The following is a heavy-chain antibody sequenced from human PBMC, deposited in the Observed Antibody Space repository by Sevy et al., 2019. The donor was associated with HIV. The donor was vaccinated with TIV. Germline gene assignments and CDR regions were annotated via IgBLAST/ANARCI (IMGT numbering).Heavy chain of an antibody. V-gene: IGHV3-11*01. CDR1: GFTFSDYY. Sequence: GGSLRLSCAASGFTFSDYYMSWIRQAPGKGLEWVSYISSSGSTIYYADSVKGRFTISRDNAKNSLYLQMDSLRAEDTAVYYCAPSSSWRYFDYWGQGTLVTVSS. CDR2: ISSSGSTI. D-gene: IGHD6-13*01. CDR3: APSSSWRYFDY. J-gene: IGHJ4*02.